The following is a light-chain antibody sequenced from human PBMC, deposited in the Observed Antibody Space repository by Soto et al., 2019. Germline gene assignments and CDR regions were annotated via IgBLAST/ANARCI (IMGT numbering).Light chain of an antibody. V-gene: IGLV2-14*03. CDR3: SSYTSSSTRV. Sequence: QSVLTQPASVSGSPGQSITISCTGTSSDVGAYDYVSWYQQHPDKAPKLMIYEVSNRPSGVSNRFSGSKSVNTATLTISGLKDDDEDDYYCSSYTSSSTRVFGTGTKVTVL. CDR2: EVS. CDR1: SSDVGAYDY. J-gene: IGLJ1*01.